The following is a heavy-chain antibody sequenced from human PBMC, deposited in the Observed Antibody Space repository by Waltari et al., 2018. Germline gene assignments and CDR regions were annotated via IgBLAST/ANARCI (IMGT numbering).Heavy chain of an antibody. CDR1: GGTFSSYA. J-gene: IGHJ6*03. Sequence: QVQLVQSGAEVKKPGSSVKVSCKASGGTFSSYAISWVRQAPGAGLEWMGGIIPIFGTANYAQKFQGRVTITTDESTSTAYMELSSLRSEDTAVYYCAGSVVAAAEDYYYYYMDVWGKGTTVTVSS. CDR3: AGSVVAAAEDYYYYYMDV. D-gene: IGHD6-13*01. V-gene: IGHV1-69*05. CDR2: IIPIFGTA.